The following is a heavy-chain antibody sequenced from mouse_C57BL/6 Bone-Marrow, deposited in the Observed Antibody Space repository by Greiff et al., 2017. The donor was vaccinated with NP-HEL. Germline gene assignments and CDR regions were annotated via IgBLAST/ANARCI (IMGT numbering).Heavy chain of an antibody. CDR3: TSGGMSAFDGAPDFDV. V-gene: IGHV1-5*01. Sequence: EVQLQQSGTVLARPGASVKMSCKTSGYTFTSYWMHWVKQRPGQGLEWIGAIYPGNSDTSYIQKFKGKAKLTAVTSASTAYMQLSSLTNEDSAVDYCTSGGMSAFDGAPDFDVWGKGTTVTVSS. CDR2: IYPGNSDT. D-gene: IGHD2-10*02. CDR1: GYTFTSYW. J-gene: IGHJ1*03.